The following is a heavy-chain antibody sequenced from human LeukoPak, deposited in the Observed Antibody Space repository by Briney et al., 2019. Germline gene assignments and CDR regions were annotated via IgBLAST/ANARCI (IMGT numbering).Heavy chain of an antibody. V-gene: IGHV4-39*07. CDR3: ARDLRSRNWNDFDY. CDR2: IYYSGST. CDR1: GGSISSSSYY. D-gene: IGHD1-1*01. J-gene: IGHJ4*02. Sequence: PSETLSLTCTVSGGSISSSSYYWGWIRQPPGKGLEWIRSIYYSGSTYYNPSLKSRVTISVDTSKNQFSLKLSSVTAADTAVYYCARDLRSRNWNDFDYWGQGTLVTVSS.